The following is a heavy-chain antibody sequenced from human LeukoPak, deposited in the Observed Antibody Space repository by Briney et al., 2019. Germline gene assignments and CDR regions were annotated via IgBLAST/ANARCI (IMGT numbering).Heavy chain of an antibody. J-gene: IGHJ4*02. V-gene: IGHV3-23*01. CDR2: ISGSGGST. CDR1: GFTFTSYT. Sequence: GGSLRLSCAASGFTFTSYTMSWVRQAPGKGLEWVSSISGSGGSTYYADSVKGRFTVSRDNSKATLYLQMNSLSADDTAVYYCAKTRPRTVGGSYYVLFDYWGQGTLVTVTS. D-gene: IGHD1-26*01. CDR3: AKTRPRTVGGSYYVLFDY.